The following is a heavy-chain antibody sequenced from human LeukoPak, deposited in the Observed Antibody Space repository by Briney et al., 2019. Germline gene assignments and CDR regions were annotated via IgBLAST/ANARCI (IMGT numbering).Heavy chain of an antibody. V-gene: IGHV1-2*06. CDR1: GYTFTGYY. D-gene: IGHD3-3*01. J-gene: IGHJ1*01. CDR2: INPNGGGT. Sequence: ASVKVSCKASGYTFTGYYIHWVRQAPGQGLEWMGRINPNGGGTNYAQKFQGRVTMTSDTSISTAYMELSRLRSDDTAVYYCAREPKNTVFGVALYHLGQGNLVTVSS. CDR3: AREPKNTVFGVALYH.